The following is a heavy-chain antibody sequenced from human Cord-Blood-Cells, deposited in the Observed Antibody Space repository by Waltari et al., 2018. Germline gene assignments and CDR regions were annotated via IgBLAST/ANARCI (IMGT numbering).Heavy chain of an antibody. D-gene: IGHD1-1*01. CDR3: ARDRAGTSDAFDI. CDR2: ISSSSSYI. Sequence: EVQLVESGGGLVKPGGSLRLSCAASGFTFRSYSMNWVRQAPGKGLEWVSSISSSSSYIYYADSVKGRFTISRDNAKNSLYLQMNSLRAEDTAVYYCARDRAGTSDAFDIWGQGTMVTVSS. J-gene: IGHJ3*02. V-gene: IGHV3-21*01. CDR1: GFTFRSYS.